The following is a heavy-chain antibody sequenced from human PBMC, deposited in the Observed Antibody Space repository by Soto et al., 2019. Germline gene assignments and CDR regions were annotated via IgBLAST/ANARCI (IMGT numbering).Heavy chain of an antibody. CDR1: GGSIISGEYY. Sequence: SETLSLTCTVSGGSIISGEYYWSCIRHHPGKSLDWIGYIYYSGSTYYNQSLKSRVTISVDTPKNQFSLSLSSVTAADTAVYYCARILHYDNTGSFDYCGQGTLVTVSS. V-gene: IGHV4-31*03. D-gene: IGHD3-22*01. J-gene: IGHJ4*02. CDR3: ARILHYDNTGSFDY. CDR2: IYYSGST.